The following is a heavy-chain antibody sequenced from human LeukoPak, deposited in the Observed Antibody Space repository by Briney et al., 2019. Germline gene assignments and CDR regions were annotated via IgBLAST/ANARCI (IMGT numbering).Heavy chain of an antibody. J-gene: IGHJ5*02. CDR2: IYYSGST. Sequence: SQTLSLTCTVSGGSISSGGYYWSWIRQHPGKGLEWIGYIYYSGSTYYNPSLKSRVTISVDRSKNQFSLKLSSVTAADTAVYYCARWGGALRYNWFDPWGQGTLVTVSS. CDR1: GGSISSGGYY. D-gene: IGHD3-16*01. V-gene: IGHV4-31*03. CDR3: ARWGGALRYNWFDP.